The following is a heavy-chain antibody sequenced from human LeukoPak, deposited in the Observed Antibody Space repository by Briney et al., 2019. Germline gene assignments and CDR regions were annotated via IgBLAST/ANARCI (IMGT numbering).Heavy chain of an antibody. CDR1: GYSISSGYY. CDR3: AGGQGGYLRN. D-gene: IGHD3-22*01. J-gene: IGHJ4*02. Sequence: SETLSLTCTVSGYSISSGYYWGWIRQPPGKGLEWIGSIYHSGSTYYNPFLKSRVTISVDTSKNQFSLKLSSVTAADTAVYYCAGGQGGYLRNWGQGTLVTVSS. V-gene: IGHV4-38-2*02. CDR2: IYHSGST.